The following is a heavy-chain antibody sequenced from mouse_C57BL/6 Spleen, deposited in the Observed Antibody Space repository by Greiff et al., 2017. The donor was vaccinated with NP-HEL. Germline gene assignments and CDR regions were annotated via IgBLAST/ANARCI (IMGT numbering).Heavy chain of an antibody. D-gene: IGHD1-1*01. J-gene: IGHJ2*01. Sequence: VQLHQPGAELVKPGASVKMSCKASGYTFTSYWITWVKQRPGQGLEWIGDIYPGSGSTNYNEKFKSKATLTVDTSSSTAYMQLSSLTSEDSAVYYCARNPYYDGWGSDYWGQGTTLTVSS. V-gene: IGHV1-55*01. CDR3: ARNPYYDGWGSDY. CDR1: GYTFTSYW. CDR2: IYPGSGST.